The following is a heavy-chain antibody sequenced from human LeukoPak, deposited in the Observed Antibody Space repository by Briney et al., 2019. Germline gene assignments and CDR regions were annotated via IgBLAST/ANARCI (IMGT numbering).Heavy chain of an antibody. CDR3: ARGYYYDSSGYYPFDY. CDR2: ISAYNGNT. D-gene: IGHD3-22*01. V-gene: IGHV1-18*01. J-gene: IGHJ4*02. Sequence: ASVKVSCKASGYTFTSYGISWVRQAPGQGLEWMGWISAYNGNTNYAQKLQGRVTMTTDTSTSTAYMELRSLRSDDTAVYYCARGYYYDSSGYYPFDYWGQGTLVTVSS. CDR1: GYTFTSYG.